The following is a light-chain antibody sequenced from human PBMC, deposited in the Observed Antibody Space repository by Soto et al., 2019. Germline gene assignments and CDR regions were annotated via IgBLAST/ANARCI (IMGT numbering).Light chain of an antibody. CDR1: QSVSSNY. CDR2: GAS. CDR3: QQYGSSPKT. J-gene: IGKJ1*01. V-gene: IGKV3-20*01. Sequence: IVLTHSPGTLSLSPGERATLSGRSSQSVSSNYLAWYQQKPGQAPRLLIYGASTRATGVPDRFSGSGSGTDFTLTISRLEPEDFAVYYCQQYGSSPKTFGQGTKVDIK.